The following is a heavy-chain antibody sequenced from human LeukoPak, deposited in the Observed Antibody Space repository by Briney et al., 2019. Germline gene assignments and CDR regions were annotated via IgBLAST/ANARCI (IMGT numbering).Heavy chain of an antibody. Sequence: SETLSLTCAVSGGSFSNDYWCWIREPPGKGLEWMGEINHSGSANYNPSLKSRVIISEDTSKNQFSLKLSSVTAADTAVYYCARGQYSSGWYQYWGQGTLVTVSS. V-gene: IGHV4-34*01. J-gene: IGHJ4*02. CDR2: INHSGSA. CDR1: GGSFSNDY. CDR3: ARGQYSSGWYQY. D-gene: IGHD6-19*01.